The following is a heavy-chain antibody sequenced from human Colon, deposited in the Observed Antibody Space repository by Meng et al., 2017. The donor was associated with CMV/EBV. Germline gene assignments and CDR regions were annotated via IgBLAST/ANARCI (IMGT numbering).Heavy chain of an antibody. CDR2: VYYTGTT. V-gene: IGHV4-39*07. CDR1: YGSINVKNYY. CDR3: ARNPYNFWSGAPV. Sequence: SETLSLICSVPYGSINVKNYYWAWIRQSPGKGLEWIGSVYYTGTTFLNSSFKSRVSISVDTSNNQFSLKMNSVTAADTAVYYCARNPYNFWSGAPVWGQGKLVTVSS. D-gene: IGHD3-3*01. J-gene: IGHJ4*02.